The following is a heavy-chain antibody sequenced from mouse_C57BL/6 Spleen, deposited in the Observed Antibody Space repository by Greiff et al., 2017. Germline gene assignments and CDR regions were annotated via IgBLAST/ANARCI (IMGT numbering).Heavy chain of an antibody. J-gene: IGHJ3*01. CDR2: IYPGDGDT. D-gene: IGHD1-1*01. Sequence: QVQLKESGPELVKPGASVKISCKASGYAFSGSWMNWVKQRPGQGLEWIGRIYPGDGDTNYNGKFKGKATLTADKSSSTAYMQLSSLTSEDSAVYFCARWDYYCSSPFAYWGQGTLGTVSA. CDR3: ARWDYYCSSPFAY. V-gene: IGHV1-82*01. CDR1: GYAFSGSW.